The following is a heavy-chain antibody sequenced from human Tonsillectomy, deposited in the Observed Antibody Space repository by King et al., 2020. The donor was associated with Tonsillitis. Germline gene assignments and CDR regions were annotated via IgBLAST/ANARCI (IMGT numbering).Heavy chain of an antibody. D-gene: IGHD1-26*01. V-gene: IGHV3-30*18. Sequence: VQLVESGGGVVQPGRSLRLSCAASGFTFSSYGMHWVRQAPGKGLEWVAVISYDGSNKYYADSGKGRFTISRDNSKNTLYLQMNSLRAEDTAVYYCAKGSLGGRWDAFDIWGQGTMVTVSS. CDR2: ISYDGSNK. CDR1: GFTFSSYG. CDR3: AKGSLGGRWDAFDI. J-gene: IGHJ3*02.